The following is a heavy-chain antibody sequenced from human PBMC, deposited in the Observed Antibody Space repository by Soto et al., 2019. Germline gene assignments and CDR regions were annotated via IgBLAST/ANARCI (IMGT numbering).Heavy chain of an antibody. CDR1: GGSISSYY. Sequence: SETLSLTCTVSGGSISSYYWSWIRQPPGKGLEWIGYIYYSGSTNYNPSLKSRVTISVDTSKNQFSLKLSSVTAADTAVYYCARKRNVLTVDPEHFDYWGQGTLVTVSS. V-gene: IGHV4-59*01. CDR3: ARKRNVLTVDPEHFDY. J-gene: IGHJ4*02. CDR2: IYYSGST. D-gene: IGHD3-9*01.